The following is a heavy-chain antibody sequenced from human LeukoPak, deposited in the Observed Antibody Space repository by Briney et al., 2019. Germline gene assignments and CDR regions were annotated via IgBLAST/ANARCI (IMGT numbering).Heavy chain of an antibody. CDR3: ARWATPGYYYDSSGYSFDY. Sequence: SETLSLTCTVSGGSISSYYWSWIRQPPGKGLEWIGYIYYSGCTNYNPSLKSRVTISVDTSKNQFSLKLSSVTAADTAVYYCARWATPGYYYDSSGYSFDYWGQGTLVTVSS. V-gene: IGHV4-59*01. CDR2: IYYSGCT. D-gene: IGHD3-22*01. CDR1: GGSISSYY. J-gene: IGHJ4*02.